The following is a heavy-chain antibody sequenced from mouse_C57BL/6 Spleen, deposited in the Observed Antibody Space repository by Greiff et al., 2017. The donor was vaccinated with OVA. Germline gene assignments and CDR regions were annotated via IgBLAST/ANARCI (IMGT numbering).Heavy chain of an antibody. CDR3: TRWNGTAMDY. V-gene: IGHV1-15*01. Sequence: VQRVESGAELVRPGASVTLSCKASGYTFTDYEMHWVKQTPVHGLEWIGAIDPETGGTAYNQKFKGKAILTADKSSSTAYMELRSLTSEDSAVYYCTRWNGTAMDYWGQGTSVTVSS. CDR2: IDPETGGT. CDR1: GYTFTDYE. J-gene: IGHJ4*01. D-gene: IGHD3-3*01.